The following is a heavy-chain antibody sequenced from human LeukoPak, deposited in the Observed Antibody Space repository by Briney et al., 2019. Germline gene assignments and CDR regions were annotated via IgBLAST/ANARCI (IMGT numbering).Heavy chain of an antibody. J-gene: IGHJ4*02. D-gene: IGHD2-15*01. V-gene: IGHV3-23*01. Sequence: GGSLRLSCAASGFTFSSYAMSWVRQAPGKGLEWVSAISGSGGSTYYADSVKGRFTISRDNSKNTLYLQMNSLRAEDTAVYYCARDRSRYCSGGSCYPPDYWGQGTLVTVSS. CDR1: GFTFSSYA. CDR3: ARDRSRYCSGGSCYPPDY. CDR2: ISGSGGST.